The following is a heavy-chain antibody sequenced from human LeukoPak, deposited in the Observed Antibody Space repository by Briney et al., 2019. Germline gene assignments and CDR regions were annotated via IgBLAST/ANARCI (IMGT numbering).Heavy chain of an antibody. CDR3: AREDNLGSGSSPNDY. CDR1: GYTFTGYH. V-gene: IGHV1-2*06. CDR2: INPNSGGT. Sequence: GAPVKVSCKASGYTFTGYHIHWVRQALGQGLEWMGRINPNSGGTNYAQKFQGRVTMTRDTSISTAYMELSRLRSNDTAVYYCAREDNLGSGSSPNDYWGQGTLVTVSS. D-gene: IGHD6-19*01. J-gene: IGHJ4*02.